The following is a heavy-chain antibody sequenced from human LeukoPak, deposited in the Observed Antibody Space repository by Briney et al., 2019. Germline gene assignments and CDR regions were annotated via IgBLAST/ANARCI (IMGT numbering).Heavy chain of an antibody. CDR1: GGSISSYY. J-gene: IGHJ4*02. CDR2: IYNSGST. D-gene: IGHD6-13*01. V-gene: IGHV4-59*01. Sequence: SETLSLTCTVSGGSISSYYWSWIRQPPGKGLEWIGYIYNSGSTNYNPSLKSRVTISVDTSKNQFSLKLSSVTAADTAVYYCARLYSSSLGRVFDYWGQGSLVTVSS. CDR3: ARLYSSSLGRVFDY.